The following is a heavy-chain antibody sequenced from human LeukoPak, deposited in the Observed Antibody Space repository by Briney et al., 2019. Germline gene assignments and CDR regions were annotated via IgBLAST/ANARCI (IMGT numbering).Heavy chain of an antibody. Sequence: GGSLRLSCAASGFTFSSYAMHWVRQAPGKGLEWVAVISYDGSNKYYADSVKGRFTISRDNAKNSLYLQMNSLRAEDTGVYYCARDLGEGPTVTRTYYYYGMDVWGQGTTVTVSS. CDR1: GFTFSSYA. J-gene: IGHJ6*02. CDR2: ISYDGSNK. D-gene: IGHD4-17*01. V-gene: IGHV3-30-3*01. CDR3: ARDLGEGPTVTRTYYYYGMDV.